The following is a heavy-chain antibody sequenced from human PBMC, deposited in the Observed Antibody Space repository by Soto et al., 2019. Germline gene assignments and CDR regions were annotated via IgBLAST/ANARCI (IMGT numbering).Heavy chain of an antibody. CDR2: ISGSGGST. CDR1: GFTFSSYA. V-gene: IGHV3-23*01. J-gene: IGHJ4*02. CDR3: AKDRAYYGSGSYYSRPY. D-gene: IGHD3-10*01. Sequence: GGSLRLSCAASGFTFSSYAMSWVRQAPGKGLEWVSAISGSGGSTYYADSVKGRFTITRDNSKNTLYLQMNSLRAEDTAVYYCAKDRAYYGSGSYYSRPYWGQGTLVTVSS.